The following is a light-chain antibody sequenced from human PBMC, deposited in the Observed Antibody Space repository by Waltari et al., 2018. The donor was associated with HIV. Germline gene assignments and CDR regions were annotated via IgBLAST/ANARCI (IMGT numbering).Light chain of an antibody. CDR2: SNN. V-gene: IGLV1-44*01. CDR1: SPNIGSNT. CDR3: AAWDGSLNGRV. J-gene: IGLJ3*02. Sequence: SVLTQPPSASGTPGQRVTLPCSGSSPNIGSNTVNWYQQLPGTAPKLLLYSNNHRPSGVPDRFSGSKSGTSASLAISGLQSEDEADYYCAAWDGSLNGRVFGGGTKLTVL.